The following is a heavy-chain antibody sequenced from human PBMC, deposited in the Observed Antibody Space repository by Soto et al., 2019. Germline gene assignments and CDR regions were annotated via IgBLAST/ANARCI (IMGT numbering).Heavy chain of an antibody. V-gene: IGHV2-5*01. D-gene: IGHD2-15*01. CDR1: GFSLNTRAVG. CDR2: INWNDDE. J-gene: IGHJ3*02. Sequence: QITLKESGPTLVKPTQTLTLTCTFSGFSLNTRAVGVGWIRQPPGKALEWLALINWNDDERYSPSLKDRLTITKDNSRNHVVLTMTNVEPVDTATYYCAHRHDLGGFDIWGQGTTVTVSS. CDR3: AHRHDLGGFDI.